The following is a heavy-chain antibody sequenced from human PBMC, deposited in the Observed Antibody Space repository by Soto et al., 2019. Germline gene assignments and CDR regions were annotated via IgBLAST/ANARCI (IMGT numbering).Heavy chain of an antibody. D-gene: IGHD4-17*01. CDR2: IYPGDSDT. Sequence: GESLKISCKDFGHNFATYWIGWVRQMPGIGLEYMGIIYPGDSDTRYSPSFQGQVTMTRDTSSSTAYMELSRLKSDDTAVYYCARSPYGDFRYYFDYWGQGTLVTVSS. CDR1: GHNFATYW. J-gene: IGHJ4*02. CDR3: ARSPYGDFRYYFDY. V-gene: IGHV5-51*01.